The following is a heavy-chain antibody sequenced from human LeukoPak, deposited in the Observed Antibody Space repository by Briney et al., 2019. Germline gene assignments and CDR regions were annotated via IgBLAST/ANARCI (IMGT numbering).Heavy chain of an antibody. D-gene: IGHD5-18*01. J-gene: IGHJ4*02. V-gene: IGHV1-69*13. CDR1: GGTFSSYA. Sequence: SVKVSCKASGGTFSSYAISWVRQAPGQGLEWMGGIVPILGTANYAQKFQGRVTITADDSTGTAYMELTSLRSADTAVYYCARSQGYSYGSSYWGQGTLVTVSS. CDR3: ARSQGYSYGSSY. CDR2: IVPILGTA.